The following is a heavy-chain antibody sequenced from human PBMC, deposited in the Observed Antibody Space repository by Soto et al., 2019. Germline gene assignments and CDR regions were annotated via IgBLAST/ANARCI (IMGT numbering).Heavy chain of an antibody. Sequence: GGSLRLSCAASEFTFSSYAMSWVRQAPGKGLEWVSGISGSGGSTFYADSVKGRFTISRDKSKNTLYLQMNSLSAEDTAVYHCAKDGIYYSDSSGYYLDYWGQGTLVTVSS. CDR3: AKDGIYYSDSSGYYLDY. CDR2: ISGSGGST. J-gene: IGHJ4*02. CDR1: EFTFSSYA. V-gene: IGHV3-23*01. D-gene: IGHD3-22*01.